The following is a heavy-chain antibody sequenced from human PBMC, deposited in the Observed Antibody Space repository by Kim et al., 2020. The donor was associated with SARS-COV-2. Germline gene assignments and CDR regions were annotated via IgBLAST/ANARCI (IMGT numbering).Heavy chain of an antibody. CDR2: VTNSGSNT. Sequence: GGSLRLSCAASGFTFSSHPMSWVRQAPGRGLEWVSAVTNSGSNTFYVDSVKGRFAISRDNSKNTLYLQMNSLRAEDTAIYYCTGALDYWGRGTLVTVSS. CDR3: TGALDY. V-gene: IGHV3-23*01. CDR1: GFTFSSHP. J-gene: IGHJ4*02.